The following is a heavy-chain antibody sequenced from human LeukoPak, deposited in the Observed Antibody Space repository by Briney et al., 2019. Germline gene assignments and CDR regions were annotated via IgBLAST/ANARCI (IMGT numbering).Heavy chain of an antibody. J-gene: IGHJ3*02. CDR2: IKQDGSEK. D-gene: IGHD3-22*01. CDR3: AGDGWDYYDSSGYSGASFDI. CDR1: GFTFSSYW. Sequence: GGSLRLSCAASGFTFSSYWMSWVRQAPGKGLEWVANIKQDGSEKYYVDSVKGRFTISRDNAKNSLYLQMNSLRAEDTAVYYCAGDGWDYYDSSGYSGASFDIWGQGTMVTVSS. V-gene: IGHV3-7*01.